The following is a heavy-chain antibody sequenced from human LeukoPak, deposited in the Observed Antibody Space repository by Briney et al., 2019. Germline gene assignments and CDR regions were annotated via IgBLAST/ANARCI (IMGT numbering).Heavy chain of an antibody. J-gene: IGHJ5*02. CDR2: INPNSGGT. CDR1: GYTFTGYY. CDR3: ARAPNRLIVPAAMSWFDP. V-gene: IGHV1-2*02. D-gene: IGHD2-2*01. Sequence: ASVKVSCKASGYTFTGYYTHWVRQAPGQGLEWMGWINPNSGGTNYAQKFQGRVTMTRDTSISTAYMELSRLRSDDTAVYYCARAPNRLIVPAAMSWFDPWGQGTLVTVSS.